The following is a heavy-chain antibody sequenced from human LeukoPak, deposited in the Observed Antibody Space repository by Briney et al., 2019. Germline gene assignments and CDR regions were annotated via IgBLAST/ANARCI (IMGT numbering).Heavy chain of an antibody. CDR2: IYYSGST. CDR1: GGSISSSSYY. D-gene: IGHD3-10*01. Sequence: SETLSLACTVSGGSISSSSYYWGWIRQPPGKGLEWIGSIYYSGSTYYNPSLKSRVTISVDTSKNQFSLKLSSVTAADTAVYYCARVDYGSGSYDYWGQGTLVTVSS. J-gene: IGHJ4*02. V-gene: IGHV4-39*01. CDR3: ARVDYGSGSYDY.